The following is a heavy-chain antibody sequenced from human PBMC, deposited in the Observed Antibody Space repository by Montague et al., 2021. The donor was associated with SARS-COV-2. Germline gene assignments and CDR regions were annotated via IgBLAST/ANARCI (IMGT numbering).Heavy chain of an antibody. D-gene: IGHD2-21*02. CDR3: ARRSRVETAIWALRTSLTSWFDP. J-gene: IGHJ5*02. Sequence: SETLSLTCTVSGGSISSRSYYWGWIRQPPGKGLEWIGSIYYSGSTYYNPSLKSRVTISVDTSKNQFSLRLSSVTAADTAVYYCARRSRVETAIWALRTSLTSWFDPWGQGTLVTVSS. CDR2: IYYSGST. V-gene: IGHV4-39*01. CDR1: GGSISSRSYY.